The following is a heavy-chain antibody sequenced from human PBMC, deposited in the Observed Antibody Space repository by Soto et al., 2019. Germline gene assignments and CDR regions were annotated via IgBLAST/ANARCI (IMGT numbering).Heavy chain of an antibody. J-gene: IGHJ4*02. CDR1: GDSISSATHY. D-gene: IGHD1-26*01. Sequence: PSETLSLTCTVSGDSISSATHYWNWIRQHPGKGLEWIGYVSSSGNSYYSPSLKSRVFMSVDTSKNLFSLKLSSVTPEDTAVYYCATTTGAPGFDYWGQGTLVTVSS. V-gene: IGHV4-31*03. CDR3: ATTTGAPGFDY. CDR2: VSSSGNS.